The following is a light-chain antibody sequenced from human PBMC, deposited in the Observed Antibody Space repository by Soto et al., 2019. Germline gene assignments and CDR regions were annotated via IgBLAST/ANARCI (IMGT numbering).Light chain of an antibody. CDR3: QQYGRSPPFT. Sequence: EIVLTQSPGTLSLSPGERATLSCRASQTVSRRYLAWYQQKPGQAPRLLMYGASNRATGIPDRFSGSGSGTDFTLTISRLEPEDLAVYFCQQYGRSPPFTFGQGTKVEIK. CDR2: GAS. V-gene: IGKV3-20*01. J-gene: IGKJ2*01. CDR1: QTVSRRY.